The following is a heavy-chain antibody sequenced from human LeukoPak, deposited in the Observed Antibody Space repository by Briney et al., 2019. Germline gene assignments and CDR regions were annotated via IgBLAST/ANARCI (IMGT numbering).Heavy chain of an antibody. Sequence: PSETLSLTCTVSGGSIGSSLYYWGWIRQPPGKGLEWIGTIYYRGSTYYKPSLKSRVTISVDTSKNQFSLKLRSVTATDTAVYYCAKSLYNYKSGTYFRPFDSWGQGTLVTVSS. CDR1: GGSIGSSLYY. CDR3: AKSLYNYKSGTYFRPFDS. J-gene: IGHJ4*02. V-gene: IGHV4-39*01. D-gene: IGHD3-10*01. CDR2: IYYRGST.